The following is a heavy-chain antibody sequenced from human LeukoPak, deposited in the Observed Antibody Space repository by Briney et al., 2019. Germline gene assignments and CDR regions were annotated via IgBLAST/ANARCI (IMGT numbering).Heavy chain of an antibody. CDR2: ISSSGSTI. J-gene: IGHJ4*02. Sequence: GGSLRLSCAASGFTLSDYYMSWIRQAPGKGLEWVSYISSSGSTISYADSVKGRFTISRDNAKNSLYLQMNTLRAEDTAVYYCARAYYDILTGYFYWGQGTLVTVSS. D-gene: IGHD3-9*01. CDR1: GFTLSDYY. CDR3: ARAYYDILTGYFY. V-gene: IGHV3-11*01.